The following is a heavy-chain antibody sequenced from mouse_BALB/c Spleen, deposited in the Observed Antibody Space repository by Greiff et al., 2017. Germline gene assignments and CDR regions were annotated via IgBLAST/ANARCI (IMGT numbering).Heavy chain of an antibody. D-gene: IGHD1-1*01. J-gene: IGHJ3*01. Sequence: LVKTGASVKISCKASGYSFTGYYMHWVKQSHGKSLEWIGYISCYNGATSYNQKFKGKATFTVDTSSSTAYMQFNSLTSEDSAVYYCAREDYGSSYRGPLAYWGQGTLVTVSA. V-gene: IGHV1S34*01. CDR3: AREDYGSSYRGPLAY. CDR1: GYSFTGYY. CDR2: ISCYNGAT.